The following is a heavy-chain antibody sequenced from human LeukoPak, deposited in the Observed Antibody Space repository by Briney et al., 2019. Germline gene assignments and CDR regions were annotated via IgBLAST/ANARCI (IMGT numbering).Heavy chain of an antibody. CDR1: GGSFSSYY. Sequence: SETLSLTCAVYGGSFSSYYWSWIRQPPGKGLEWIGEINHSGSTNYNPSLKSRVTISVDTSKNQFSLKLSSVTAADTAVYYCARGRLEYSSSAPRDFDYWGQGTLVTVSS. V-gene: IGHV4-34*01. CDR3: ARGRLEYSSSAPRDFDY. CDR2: INHSGST. J-gene: IGHJ4*02. D-gene: IGHD6-6*01.